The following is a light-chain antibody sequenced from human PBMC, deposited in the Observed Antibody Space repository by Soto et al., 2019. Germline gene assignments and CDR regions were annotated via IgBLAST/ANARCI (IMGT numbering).Light chain of an antibody. CDR1: SSDVGGYKY. J-gene: IGLJ1*01. V-gene: IGLV2-8*01. CDR2: EVS. CDR3: CSYAGSSTYV. Sequence: QSVLTQPPSASGSPGQSVTISCTGTSSDVGGYKYVSWYQQHPGKAPKLMIYEVSKRPSGVPDRFSGSKSANTASLTVSGLQAEDEADYYCCSYAGSSTYVFGTGTKVTVL.